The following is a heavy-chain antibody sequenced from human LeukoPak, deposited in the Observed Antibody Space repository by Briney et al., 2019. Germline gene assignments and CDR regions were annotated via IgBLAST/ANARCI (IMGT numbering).Heavy chain of an antibody. D-gene: IGHD3-22*01. J-gene: IGHJ4*02. CDR3: ARVLQYYCDSSGYADY. CDR1: GGSFSGYY. Sequence: KASETLSLTCAVYGGSFSGYYWSWIRQPPGKGLEWIGEINHSGSTNYNPSLKSRVTISVDTSKNQFSLKLSSVTAADTAVYYCARVLQYYCDSSGYADYWGQGTLVTVSS. CDR2: INHSGST. V-gene: IGHV4-34*01.